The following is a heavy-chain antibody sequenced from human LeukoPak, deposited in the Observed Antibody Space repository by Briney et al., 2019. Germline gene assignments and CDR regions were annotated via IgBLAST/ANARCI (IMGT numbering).Heavy chain of an antibody. D-gene: IGHD2-15*01. CDR2: ISGSGGST. CDR1: GFTFSSYA. Sequence: GGSLRLSCAASGFTFSSYAMSWVRQAPGKGLEWVSAISGSGGSTYYADSVKGRFTISRDNSKNTLYLQMNSLRAEDTAIYYCTKEYCSGGSCFYYYYMDVWGKWTTVTVSS. CDR3: TKEYCSGGSCFYYYYMDV. V-gene: IGHV3-23*01. J-gene: IGHJ6*03.